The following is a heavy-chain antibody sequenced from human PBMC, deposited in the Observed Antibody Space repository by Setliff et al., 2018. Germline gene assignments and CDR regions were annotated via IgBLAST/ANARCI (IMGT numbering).Heavy chain of an antibody. Sequence: TGGSLRLSCAASEFTFRNYYMHWVRQAPGKGLMWVSYIKSDGSNTHYADSVEGRFTISRDNAKNTLYLQMNSLRAEDTAVYYCARGGCSATSCLDYWGQGILVTV. J-gene: IGHJ4*02. CDR1: EFTFRNYY. V-gene: IGHV3-74*01. D-gene: IGHD2-2*01. CDR2: IKSDGSNT. CDR3: ARGGCSATSCLDY.